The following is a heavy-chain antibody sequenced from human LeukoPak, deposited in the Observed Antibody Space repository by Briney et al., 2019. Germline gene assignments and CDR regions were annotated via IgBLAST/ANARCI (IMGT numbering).Heavy chain of an antibody. D-gene: IGHD5-18*01. CDR1: GGSFSGYY. V-gene: IGHV4-34*01. J-gene: IGHJ4*02. CDR3: ATSDTAMVVLGY. CDR2: INHSGST. Sequence: PSETLSLTCAVYGGSFSGYYWSWIRQPPGKGLEWIGEINHSGSTNYNPSLKSRVTISVDTSKNQFSLKLSSVTAADTAVYYCATSDTAMVVLGYWGQGTLVTVSS.